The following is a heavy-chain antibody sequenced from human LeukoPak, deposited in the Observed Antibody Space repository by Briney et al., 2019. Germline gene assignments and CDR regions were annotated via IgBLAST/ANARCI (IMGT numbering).Heavy chain of an antibody. Sequence: PSETLSLTCSVSGGSISTYYWNWIRETPGKGLEWIGHISNGNTDYNPSLKSRVTISVDTSKNQFSLKLTSVTAADTAIYCCARDTAHPYGSCFDPWGQGALVTVSS. CDR2: ISNGNT. J-gene: IGHJ5*02. CDR3: ARDTAHPYGSCFDP. CDR1: GGSISTYY. D-gene: IGHD3-10*01. V-gene: IGHV4-59*01.